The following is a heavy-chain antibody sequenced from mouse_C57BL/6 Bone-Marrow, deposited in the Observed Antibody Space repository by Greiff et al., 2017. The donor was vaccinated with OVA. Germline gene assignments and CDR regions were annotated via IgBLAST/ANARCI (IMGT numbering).Heavy chain of an antibody. V-gene: IGHV1-61*01. Sequence: QVQLQQPGAELVRPGSSVKLSCKASGYTFTSYWMDWVKQRPGQGLEWIGNIYPSDSETHYNHKFKDKATLTVDKSSSTAYMQLSSLTSEDSAVYYGGRGRGGYFDYWGQGTTLTVSS. CDR3: GRGRGGYFDY. J-gene: IGHJ2*01. CDR1: GYTFTSYW. CDR2: IYPSDSET.